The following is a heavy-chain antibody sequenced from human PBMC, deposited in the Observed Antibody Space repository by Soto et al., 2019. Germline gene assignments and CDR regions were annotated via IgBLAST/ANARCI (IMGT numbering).Heavy chain of an antibody. CDR2: LYTDDTT. Sequence: EVQLVESGGGLIQPGGSLRLSCAASGFIVSSKYMSWVRQAPGTGLEWVSILYTDDTTYYADSVKGRFTISRDNSKNTLYLQMNSLRAEDTAVYYCARVGAVAAVDYWGQGTLVTVSS. J-gene: IGHJ4*02. CDR3: ARVGAVAAVDY. D-gene: IGHD6-19*01. V-gene: IGHV3-53*01. CDR1: GFIVSSKY.